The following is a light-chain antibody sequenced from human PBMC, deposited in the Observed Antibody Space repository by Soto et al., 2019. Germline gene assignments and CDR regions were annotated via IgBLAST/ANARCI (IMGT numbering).Light chain of an antibody. CDR3: QQRSNWPPVT. V-gene: IGKV3D-20*02. CDR2: GAS. J-gene: IGKJ5*01. Sequence: EIVLTQSPGTLSLSPGERATLSCRASQSVSSSYLAWDQQKPGQAPRLLIYGASSRATGIPDRFSGSGSGTDFTLTISSLEPADFAVYYCQQRSNWPPVTFGQGTRLEI. CDR1: QSVSSSY.